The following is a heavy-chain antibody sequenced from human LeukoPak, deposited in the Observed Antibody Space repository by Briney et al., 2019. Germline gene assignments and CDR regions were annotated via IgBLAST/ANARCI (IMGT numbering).Heavy chain of an antibody. CDR2: ISGSGGRT. CDR3: AKLPGLSMMLVSPDY. J-gene: IGHJ4*02. V-gene: IGHV3-23*01. D-gene: IGHD3-22*01. CDR1: GFSLSGCA. Sequence: PGGSLSLSCAASGFSLSGCAMYWVRQSPAKGLVLVSGISGSGGRTYYADSVQGPFTISRDNSNNTLYPQMNSLRAEDTAVYYCAKLPGLSMMLVSPDYWGQGTQVTVSS.